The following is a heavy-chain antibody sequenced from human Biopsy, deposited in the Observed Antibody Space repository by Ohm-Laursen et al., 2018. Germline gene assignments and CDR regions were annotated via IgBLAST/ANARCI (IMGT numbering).Heavy chain of an antibody. CDR3: ARVGVGAPSIDYFDS. CDR1: GGSIYNFF. Sequence: SETLSLTCTVSGGSIYNFFWSWIRQPPGKGLEWIGYIYYSGSTNYNPSLKSRVTISVDRSKNHFSLELSSVTAADTAVYYCARVGVGAPSIDYFDSWGQGVLVTVSS. V-gene: IGHV4-59*01. D-gene: IGHD1-26*01. CDR2: IYYSGST. J-gene: IGHJ4*02.